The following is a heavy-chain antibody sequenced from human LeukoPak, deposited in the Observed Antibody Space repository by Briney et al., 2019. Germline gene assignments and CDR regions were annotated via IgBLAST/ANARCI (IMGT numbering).Heavy chain of an antibody. J-gene: IGHJ4*02. CDR1: GYTFTSYD. CDR2: IIPIFGTA. D-gene: IGHD3-22*01. CDR3: ARGQVPGWLLYFDY. V-gene: IGHV1-69*05. Sequence: SVKVSCKASGYTFTSYDINWVRQATGQGLEWMGGIIPIFGTANYAQKFQGRVTITTDESTSTAYMELSSLRSEDTAVYYCARGQVPGWLLYFDYWGQGTLVTVSS.